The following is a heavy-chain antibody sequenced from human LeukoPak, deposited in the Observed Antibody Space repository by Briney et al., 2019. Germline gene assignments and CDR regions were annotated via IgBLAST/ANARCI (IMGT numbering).Heavy chain of an antibody. CDR2: ISSDGNTK. D-gene: IGHD2-2*01. CDR1: GFTFSSYA. Sequence: GGSLRLSCAASGFTFSSYAMSWVRQAPGKGLEWAAVISSDGNTKYYADSVKGRFTISRDNSKNTLYLQMNSLRAEDTAVYYCAKDRLVRCSSTSCYSSGMDVWGQGTTVTVSS. CDR3: AKDRLVRCSSTSCYSSGMDV. J-gene: IGHJ6*02. V-gene: IGHV3-30-3*01.